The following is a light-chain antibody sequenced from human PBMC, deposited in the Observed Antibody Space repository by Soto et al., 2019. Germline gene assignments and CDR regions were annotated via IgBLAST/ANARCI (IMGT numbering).Light chain of an antibody. CDR2: DAS. J-gene: IGKJ1*01. Sequence: AIQLTQSPSSLSASVGDRVTITCRASQGISSALAWYQQKPGKAPKVLIYDASSLESGVPSRFSGSGSGTDFNLSISSLQPEDFATYYCQQFNSYPWTFGQGTKVEIK. CDR3: QQFNSYPWT. CDR1: QGISSA. V-gene: IGKV1-13*02.